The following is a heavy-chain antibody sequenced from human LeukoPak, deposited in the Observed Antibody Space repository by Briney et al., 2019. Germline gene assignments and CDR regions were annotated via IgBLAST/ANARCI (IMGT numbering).Heavy chain of an antibody. CDR2: INWNSGSI. J-gene: IGHJ6*02. Sequence: PGGFLRLCCAVSGFSFNDYAMHWVRQAPGKGLEWVSGINWNSGSIGYADSVKGRFTISGENAKNSLYLQMKSLRTEDTALYYCAKDRLELRDYFYGMDVWGQGTTVTVSS. V-gene: IGHV3-9*01. CDR1: GFSFNDYA. CDR3: AKDRLELRDYFYGMDV. D-gene: IGHD1-7*01.